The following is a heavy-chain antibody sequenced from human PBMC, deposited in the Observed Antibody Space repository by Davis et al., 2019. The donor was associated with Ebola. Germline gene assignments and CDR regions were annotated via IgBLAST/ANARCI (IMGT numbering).Heavy chain of an antibody. V-gene: IGHV1-18*04. CDR1: AYTFTSYG. CDR3: ASSPSVAAGYGWFDP. Sequence: ASAKVSCKASAYTFTSYGISWVRQAPGQGLEWMGWISAYNGNTNYAQKLQGRVTMTTDTSTSTAYMELRSLRSDDTAVDYCASSPSVAAGYGWFDPWGQGTLVTVSS. D-gene: IGHD3-9*01. J-gene: IGHJ5*02. CDR2: ISAYNGNT.